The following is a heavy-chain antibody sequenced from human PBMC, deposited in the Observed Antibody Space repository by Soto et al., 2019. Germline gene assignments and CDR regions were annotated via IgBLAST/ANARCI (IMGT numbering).Heavy chain of an antibody. J-gene: IGHJ4*02. CDR1: GFTVSNNY. Sequence: EVQLVESGGGLIQPGGSLRLSCAVSGFTVSNNYMSWVRQAPGKGLEGVSVIYSGGYTAYGDSVKGRFTISRDNSKNTHTPQKNMLGTAHTGLFYWATDGGGGGYWGQGTLVTVSS. CDR2: IYSGGYT. V-gene: IGHV3-53*01. CDR3: ATDGGGGGY. D-gene: IGHD3-16*01.